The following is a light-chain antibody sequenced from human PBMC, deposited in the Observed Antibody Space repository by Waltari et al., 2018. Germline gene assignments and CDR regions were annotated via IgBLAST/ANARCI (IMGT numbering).Light chain of an antibody. CDR1: QSVNSR. Sequence: EIVMTQSPATLSASPGERVTLSCRARQSVNSRLAWYQQKPGQAPTLLIYGESTRATGIPARFSGSGSATEFTLTISSLQSEDFAVYYCQQYNDWPLTFGQGTKVEIK. V-gene: IGKV3-15*01. J-gene: IGKJ1*01. CDR2: GES. CDR3: QQYNDWPLT.